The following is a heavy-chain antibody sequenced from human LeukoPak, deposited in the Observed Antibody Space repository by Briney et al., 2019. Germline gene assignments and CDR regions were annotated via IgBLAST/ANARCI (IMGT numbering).Heavy chain of an antibody. CDR1: GGSISSGDYY. Sequence: SETLSLTCTVSGGSISSGDYYWSWIRQPPGKGLEWIGYIYYSGSTYYNPSLKSRVTISVDTSKNQFSLKLSSVTAADTAVYYCARDRRVVPADKRDAFDIWGQGTMVTVSS. V-gene: IGHV4-30-4*01. CDR2: IYYSGST. CDR3: ARDRRVVPADKRDAFDI. D-gene: IGHD2-2*01. J-gene: IGHJ3*02.